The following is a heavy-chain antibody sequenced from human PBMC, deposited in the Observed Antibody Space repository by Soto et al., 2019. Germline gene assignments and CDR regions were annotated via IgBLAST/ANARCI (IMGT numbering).Heavy chain of an antibody. CDR1: GGTFSSYA. V-gene: IGHV1-69*12. CDR3: ARHVPAAGYYYGMDV. D-gene: IGHD2-2*01. J-gene: IGHJ6*02. Sequence: QVQLVQSGAEVKKPGSSVKVSCKASGGTFSSYAISWVRQAPGQGLEWMGGIIPIFGTANYAQKFQGRVTVNADRSKRTAYLELSSLRSEDTAVYYCARHVPAAGYYYGMDVWGQGTTVTVSS. CDR2: IIPIFGTA.